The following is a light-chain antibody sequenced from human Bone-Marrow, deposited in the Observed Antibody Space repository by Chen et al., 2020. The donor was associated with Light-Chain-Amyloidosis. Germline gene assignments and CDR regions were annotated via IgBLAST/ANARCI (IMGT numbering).Light chain of an antibody. CDR2: DNN. V-gene: IGLV1-51*01. CDR1: SSNIGNNY. J-gene: IGLJ3*02. Sequence: QSVLTQPPSVSAAPGQKVTISCSGSSSNIGNNYVSWYQQLPGTAPKLLIYDNNKRPSGIPDRFSVSKSGTSATLGITGLQTGDEADYYCGTWDSSLSARGVFGGGTKLTVL. CDR3: GTWDSSLSARGV.